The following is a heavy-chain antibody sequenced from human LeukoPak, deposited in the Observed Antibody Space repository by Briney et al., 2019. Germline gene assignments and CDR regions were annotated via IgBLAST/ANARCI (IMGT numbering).Heavy chain of an antibody. V-gene: IGHV4-61*08. CDR2: IYYSGST. D-gene: IGHD3-3*01. J-gene: IGHJ4*02. Sequence: PSETLSLTCTVSGGSISGTVYYWGWIRQPPGKGLEWIGYIYYSGSTNYNPSLKSRVTISADTSKNQFSLKLSSVTAADTAVYYCARALGDDIWSGYYYSLYFDYWGQGTLVTVSS. CDR1: GGSISGTVYY. CDR3: ARALGDDIWSGYYYSLYFDY.